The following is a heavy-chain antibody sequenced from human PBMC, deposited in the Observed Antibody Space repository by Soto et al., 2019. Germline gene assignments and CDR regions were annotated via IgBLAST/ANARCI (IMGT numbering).Heavy chain of an antibody. CDR2: ISGSGDNA. D-gene: IGHD3-3*01. V-gene: IGHV3-23*01. Sequence: GGSLRLSCAASGFTFSRYAMSWVRQAPGKGLEWVSVISGSGDNAYYADSGKGWFTISRDNSKNTLYLQMNSLGADDTAVYYCVKDGLNYNFWSGYYVDYWGQGTLVTVSS. CDR3: VKDGLNYNFWSGYYVDY. J-gene: IGHJ4*02. CDR1: GFTFSRYA.